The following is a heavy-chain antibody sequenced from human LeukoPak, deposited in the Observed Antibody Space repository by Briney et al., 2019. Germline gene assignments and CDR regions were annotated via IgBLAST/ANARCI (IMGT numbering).Heavy chain of an antibody. CDR1: GGTFSSYA. V-gene: IGHV1-69*06. CDR2: IFPVLGSP. CDR3: ARDLRGDFFFDY. D-gene: IGHD2-21*02. J-gene: IGHJ4*02. Sequence: SVKVSCKASGGTFSSYAISWVRQAPGQGLEWMGGIFPVLGSPNYAQKFQGRVTITSDKSTRTVSMELSSLRSEDTAIYYCARDLRGDFFFDYWGQGTLVTVSS.